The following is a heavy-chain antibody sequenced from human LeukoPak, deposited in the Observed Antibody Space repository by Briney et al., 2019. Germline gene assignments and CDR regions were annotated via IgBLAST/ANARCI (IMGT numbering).Heavy chain of an antibody. CDR2: TNPNSGGT. D-gene: IGHD1-26*01. CDR3: ASSSVGALGY. J-gene: IGHJ4*02. CDR1: RYIFTGYY. V-gene: IGHV1-2*02. Sequence: GASVKVSCKGSRYIFTGYYIHWVRQAPGQGLEWMGWTNPNSGGTNYAQKFQGRVTMTRDTSISTVYMELSRLRSDDTAVYYCASSSVGALGYWGQGTLVTVSS.